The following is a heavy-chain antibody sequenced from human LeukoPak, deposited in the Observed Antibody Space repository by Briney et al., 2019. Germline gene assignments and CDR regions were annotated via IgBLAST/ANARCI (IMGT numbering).Heavy chain of an antibody. CDR2: IYYSGST. V-gene: IGHV4-59*01. Sequence: SETLSLTCTVSGGSISSYYWSWIRQPPGKGLEWIGYIYYSGSTNYNPSLKSRVTISVDTSKSQFSLKLSSVTAAATAVYYSARYSSTRLKYYYYGMDVWGQGTTVTGSS. CDR1: GGSISSYY. CDR3: ARYSSTRLKYYYYGMDV. J-gene: IGHJ6*02. D-gene: IGHD2-2*01.